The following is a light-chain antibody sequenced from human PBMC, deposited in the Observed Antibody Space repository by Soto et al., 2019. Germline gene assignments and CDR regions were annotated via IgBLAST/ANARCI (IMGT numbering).Light chain of an antibody. Sequence: QSVLAQPASVSGSPGQSITISCTGTGSDIAGYNYVSWFQQHPGKAPKLMMYQVTIRPSGVSNRFSGAKSGNTASLTISGLQAEDEADYYCSSYRSSDTLEVFGTGTKVTVL. CDR2: QVT. V-gene: IGLV2-14*01. J-gene: IGLJ1*01. CDR1: GSDIAGYNY. CDR3: SSYRSSDTLEV.